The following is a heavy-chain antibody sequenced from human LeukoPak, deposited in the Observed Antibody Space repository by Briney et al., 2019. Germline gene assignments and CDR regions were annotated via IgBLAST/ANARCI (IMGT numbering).Heavy chain of an antibody. CDR3: VRHLVAPDY. Sequence: GESLKISCKGSGYSFTSYWIGWVRQTPGKGLEWVGIIYPGDSDTKYSPSFQGQVTISADKSISTAYLQWSSLKASDTAMYFCVRHLVAPDYWGQGTLVTVSS. CDR1: GYSFTSYW. D-gene: IGHD5-12*01. J-gene: IGHJ4*02. CDR2: IYPGDSDT. V-gene: IGHV5-51*01.